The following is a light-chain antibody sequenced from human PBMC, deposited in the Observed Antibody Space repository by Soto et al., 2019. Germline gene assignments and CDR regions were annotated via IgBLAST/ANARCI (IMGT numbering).Light chain of an antibody. CDR2: RAS. CDR3: QQYNNWPPWT. Sequence: EIVMTQSPATLSVSPGERATLSCRASQSVNSNLAWYQQKPGQAPRLLIYRASTRATGIPARFSGSGSGTEFTLTISSLQSEDFAVYYCQQYNNWPPWTFGQAKKVDI. CDR1: QSVNSN. J-gene: IGKJ1*01. V-gene: IGKV3-15*01.